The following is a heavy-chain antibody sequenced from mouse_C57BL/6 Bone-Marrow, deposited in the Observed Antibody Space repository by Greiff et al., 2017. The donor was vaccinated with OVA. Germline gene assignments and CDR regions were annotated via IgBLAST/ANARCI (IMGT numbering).Heavy chain of an antibody. CDR3: ARNYGSRAMDY. V-gene: IGHV5-6*01. CDR1: GFTFSSYG. Sequence: EVMLVESGGDLVKPGGSLKLSCAASGFTFSSYGMSWVRQTPDKRLEWVATISSGGSYTYYPDSVKGRFTISRDNAKNTLYLQMSSLKSEDTAMYYCARNYGSRAMDYWGQGTSVTVSS. CDR2: ISSGGSYT. J-gene: IGHJ4*01. D-gene: IGHD1-1*01.